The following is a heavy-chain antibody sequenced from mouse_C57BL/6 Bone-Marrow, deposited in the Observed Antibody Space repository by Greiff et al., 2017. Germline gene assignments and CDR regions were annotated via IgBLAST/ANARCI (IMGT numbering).Heavy chain of an antibody. J-gene: IGHJ3*01. CDR2: IDPETGGT. Sequence: VQLQQSGAELVRPGASVTLSCKASGYTFTDYEMHWVKQTPVHGLEWIGAIDPETGGTAYNQKFKGKATLTAYKSSSTAYMELRSLTSEDSAVYYCKKLGSGFAYWGQGTLVTVSA. CDR3: KKLGSGFAY. D-gene: IGHD4-1*01. V-gene: IGHV1-15*01. CDR1: GYTFTDYE.